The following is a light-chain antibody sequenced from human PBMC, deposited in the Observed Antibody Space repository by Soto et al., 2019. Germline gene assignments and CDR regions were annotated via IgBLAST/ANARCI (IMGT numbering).Light chain of an antibody. CDR1: SGHSSYA. Sequence: QSALTQSPSASASLGASVKLTCTLSSGHSSYAIAWHQQQPEKGPRYLMKLNSDGSHSKGDGIPDRFSGSSSGAERYLTISSLQSEDEADYYCQTWGTEGVVFGGGTQLTVL. CDR2: LNSDGSH. V-gene: IGLV4-69*01. CDR3: QTWGTEGVV. J-gene: IGLJ2*01.